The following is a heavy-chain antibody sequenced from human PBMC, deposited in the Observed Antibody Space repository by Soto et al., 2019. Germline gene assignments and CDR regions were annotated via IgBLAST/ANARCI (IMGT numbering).Heavy chain of an antibody. CDR2: IIPIFGTA. Sequence: GASVKVSCKASGGTFSSYAISWVRQAPGQGLEWMGGIIPIFGTANYAQKFQGRVTITADESTSTAYMELSSLRSEDTAVYYCAREEAPSDDSSGFDYWGQGTLVTVSS. V-gene: IGHV1-69*13. CDR1: GGTFSSYA. J-gene: IGHJ4*02. D-gene: IGHD3-22*01. CDR3: AREEAPSDDSSGFDY.